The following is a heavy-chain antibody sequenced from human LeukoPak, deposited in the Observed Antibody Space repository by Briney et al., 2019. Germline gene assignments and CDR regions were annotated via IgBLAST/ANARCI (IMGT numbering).Heavy chain of an antibody. CDR1: GFTFSSYA. Sequence: GRSLRLSCAASGFTFSSYAMHWVRQAPGKGLEWVAVISYDGSNKYYADSVKGRFTISRDNSKNTLYLQMNSLRAEDTAVYYCAEATDIVATMNYWGQGTLVTVSS. CDR3: AEATDIVATMNY. D-gene: IGHD5-12*01. CDR2: ISYDGSNK. V-gene: IGHV3-30*04. J-gene: IGHJ4*02.